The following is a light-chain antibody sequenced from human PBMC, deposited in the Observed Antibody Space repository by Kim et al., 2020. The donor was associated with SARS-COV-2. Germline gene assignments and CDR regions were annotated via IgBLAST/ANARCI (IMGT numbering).Light chain of an antibody. J-gene: IGLJ1*01. V-gene: IGLV3-9*01. Sequence: SGALGQTARITCGGNNFGSKNVHWYQQKPGQAPVLVIYRDSNRPSGIPERFSGSNSGNTATLTISRAQAGDEADYYCQVWDSSTYVFGTGTKVTVL. CDR2: RDS. CDR3: QVWDSSTYV. CDR1: NFGSKN.